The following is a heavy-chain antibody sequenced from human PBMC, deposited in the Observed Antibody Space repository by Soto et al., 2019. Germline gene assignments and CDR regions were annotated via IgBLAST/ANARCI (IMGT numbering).Heavy chain of an antibody. CDR3: ARGNRDGYNAVPGF. CDR1: GGSISSSSYY. V-gene: IGHV4-39*07. Sequence: PSETLSLTCTVSGGSISSSSYYWGWIRQPPGKGLEWIGSIYYSGSTYYNPSLKSRVTISVDTSKNQFSLNLSSVTSADTAVYYCARGNRDGYNAVPGFWGQGTLVTVSS. D-gene: IGHD5-12*01. CDR2: IYYSGST. J-gene: IGHJ4*02.